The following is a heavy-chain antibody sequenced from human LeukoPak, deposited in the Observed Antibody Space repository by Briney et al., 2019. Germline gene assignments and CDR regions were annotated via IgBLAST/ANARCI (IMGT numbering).Heavy chain of an antibody. D-gene: IGHD3-16*01. CDR3: EKGFYRLGEFDAVDN. Sequence: GGSLRLSCAASGFTFSDYYMSWLRQAPGKGLEWVSYISGSGNTIYYADSVKGRFTISRDNAKNSLYLQMNSLRVDDTALYYCEKGFYRLGEFDAVDNWGQGTMVTVSS. V-gene: IGHV3-11*01. CDR2: ISGSGNTI. J-gene: IGHJ3*02. CDR1: GFTFSDYY.